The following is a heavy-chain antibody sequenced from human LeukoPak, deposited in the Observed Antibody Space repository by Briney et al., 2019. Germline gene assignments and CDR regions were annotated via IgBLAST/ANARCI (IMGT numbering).Heavy chain of an antibody. Sequence: GGSLRLSCAASGFTFSSYEMNWVRQAPGKGLEWVSYISSSGSTIYYADSVKGRFTISRDNAKNSLYLQMNSLRAEDTAVYYCARGGYYDSSGYDYWGQGTLVTVPS. CDR2: ISSSGSTI. V-gene: IGHV3-48*03. J-gene: IGHJ4*02. CDR3: ARGGYYDSSGYDY. CDR1: GFTFSSYE. D-gene: IGHD3-22*01.